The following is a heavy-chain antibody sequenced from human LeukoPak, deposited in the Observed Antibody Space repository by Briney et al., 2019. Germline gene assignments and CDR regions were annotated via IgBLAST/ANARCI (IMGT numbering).Heavy chain of an antibody. D-gene: IGHD3-16*01. CDR2: IYHSGST. J-gene: IGHJ4*02. Sequence: SETLSPTCTVSGYSISSGYFWGWIRQPPGKGLEWIGGIYHSGSTYYNPSLKSRVTILVDTSKNQFSLKLSSVTAADTAVYYCARDLTNEGGALDYWGQGTLVTVSS. CDR1: GYSISSGYF. CDR3: ARDLTNEGGALDY. V-gene: IGHV4-38-2*02.